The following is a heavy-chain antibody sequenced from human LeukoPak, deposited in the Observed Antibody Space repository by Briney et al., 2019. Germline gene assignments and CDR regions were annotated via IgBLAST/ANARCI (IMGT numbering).Heavy chain of an antibody. D-gene: IGHD3-3*01. J-gene: IGHJ6*02. CDR1: GGSISSYY. CDR3: AREGGLFGAESIYYYYGMDV. CDR2: IYTSGST. V-gene: IGHV4-4*07. Sequence: SETLSLTCTVSGGSISSYYWCWIRHPAGEGLEWSWRIYTSGSTNYTPSLKSRVTMSVDTSNNQFSLKLSSVTAADTAVDYCAREGGLFGAESIYYYYGMDVWGQGTTVTVSS.